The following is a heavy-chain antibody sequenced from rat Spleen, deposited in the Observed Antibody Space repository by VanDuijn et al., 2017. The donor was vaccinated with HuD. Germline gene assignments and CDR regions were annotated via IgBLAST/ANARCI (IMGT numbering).Heavy chain of an antibody. Sequence: EVQLVESDGGLVQPGRSLKLSCAASGFTFSNYGMAWVRQAPKKGLEWVAYISYDGGSTYYRDSVKGRFTISRDDANSILYLQMNSLRSEDTATYYCTRDRVTIPFAYWGQGTLVTVSS. V-gene: IGHV5-20*01. CDR2: ISYDGGST. J-gene: IGHJ3*01. CDR3: TRDRVTIPFAY. CDR1: GFTFSNYG. D-gene: IGHD1-10*01.